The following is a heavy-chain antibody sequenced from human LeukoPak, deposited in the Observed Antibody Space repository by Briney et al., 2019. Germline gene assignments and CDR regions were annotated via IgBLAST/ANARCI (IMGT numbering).Heavy chain of an antibody. CDR1: GVSISSSSYY. CDR2: IYYSGGT. V-gene: IGHV4-39*06. J-gene: IGHJ4*02. D-gene: IGHD3-3*01. Sequence: PSETLSLTCTVSGVSISSSSYYWGWIRQPPGKGLEYIASIYYSGGTYYNPSLKSRVTISVDKSKNQFALRLSSVTAADTAVYYCARDGSGQFDYWGQGTLVTVSS. CDR3: ARDGSGQFDY.